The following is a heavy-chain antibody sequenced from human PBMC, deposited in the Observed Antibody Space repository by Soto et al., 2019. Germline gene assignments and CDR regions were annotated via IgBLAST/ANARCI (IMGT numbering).Heavy chain of an antibody. CDR3: ATQDFRGTTGTN. CDR1: VFTFSRYA. Sequence: GXSVKVSCAASVFTFSRYAMGWVRQAPGKGLEWFSVISGSGGNIHYADSVKGRFTISRDNSKNTLYLQMNSLRVEDTAVYNCATQDFRGTTGTNWGQGTLVTVSS. D-gene: IGHD1-1*01. CDR2: ISGSGGNI. J-gene: IGHJ4*02. V-gene: IGHV3-23*01.